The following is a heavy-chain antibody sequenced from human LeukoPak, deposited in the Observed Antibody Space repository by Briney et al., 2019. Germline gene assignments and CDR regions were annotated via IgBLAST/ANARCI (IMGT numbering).Heavy chain of an antibody. CDR1: GFTFSSYD. CDR3: AREGPDIAAAVADNWFDP. Sequence: GGSLRLSCAASGFTFSSYDMHWVRQATGKGLEWVSAIGTAGDTYYPGSVKGRFTISRENAKNSLYLQMNGLRAGDTAVYYCAREGPDIAAAVADNWFDPWGQGTLVTVSS. J-gene: IGHJ5*02. CDR2: IGTAGDT. D-gene: IGHD6-13*01. V-gene: IGHV3-13*01.